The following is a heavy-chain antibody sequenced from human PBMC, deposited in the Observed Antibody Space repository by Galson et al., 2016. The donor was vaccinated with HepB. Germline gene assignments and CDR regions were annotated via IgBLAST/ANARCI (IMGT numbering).Heavy chain of an antibody. CDR2: ISGSGAST. Sequence: SLRLSCAASGFTFSNYDMSWVRQAPGRGLEWVSGISGSGASTTYADSVKGRFTISRDNSKNPLHLQMNSLRAEDTAMYFCARHFSGSYLGQGTLVTVSS. D-gene: IGHD3-22*01. CDR3: ARHFSGSY. CDR1: GFTFSNYD. V-gene: IGHV3-23*01. J-gene: IGHJ4*02.